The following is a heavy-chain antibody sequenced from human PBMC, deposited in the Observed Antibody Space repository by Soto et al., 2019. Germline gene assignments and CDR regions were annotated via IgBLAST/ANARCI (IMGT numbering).Heavy chain of an antibody. D-gene: IGHD6-19*01. J-gene: IGHJ3*02. CDR2: IYSGGST. CDR3: AKSGGSGWFADAFDI. Sequence: PGGSLRLSCAGSGFTVSSYYMSWVRQAPGKGLEWVSVIYSGGSTYYADPVKGRFTISRDNSKNTLYLQMNSLRAEDTAVYYCAKSGGSGWFADAFDIWGQGTMVTVSS. V-gene: IGHV3-53*01. CDR1: GFTVSSYY.